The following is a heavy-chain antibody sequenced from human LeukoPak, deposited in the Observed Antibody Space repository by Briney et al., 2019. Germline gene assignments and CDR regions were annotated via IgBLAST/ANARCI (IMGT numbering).Heavy chain of an antibody. CDR3: ASGQYYDLWSGYYVD. CDR2: INHSGST. D-gene: IGHD3-3*01. V-gene: IGHV4-34*01. J-gene: IGHJ4*02. Sequence: SETLSLTCAVYGESFSGHYWSWIRQPPGKGLEWIGEINHSGSTNYNPSLESRVTISVDTSKNHFSLKLSSVTAADTAVYYCASGQYYDLWSGYYVDWGQGTLVTVSA. CDR1: GESFSGHY.